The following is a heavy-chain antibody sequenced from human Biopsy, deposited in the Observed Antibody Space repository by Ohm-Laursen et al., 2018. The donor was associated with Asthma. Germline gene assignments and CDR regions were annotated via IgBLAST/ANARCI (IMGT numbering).Heavy chain of an antibody. CDR2: ISASGVRT. CDR1: GFAFNNSS. Sequence: SLRLSCAASGFAFNNSSMTWVRQAPGKGLEWVSSISASGVRTFYAGSVKGRFTVSRDSSRNTLYLQLSTLRVEDTAVYFCAKITTDRQKANNWFDPWGQGTLVTVSS. V-gene: IGHV3-23*01. J-gene: IGHJ5*02. CDR3: AKITTDRQKANNWFDP. D-gene: IGHD3-22*01.